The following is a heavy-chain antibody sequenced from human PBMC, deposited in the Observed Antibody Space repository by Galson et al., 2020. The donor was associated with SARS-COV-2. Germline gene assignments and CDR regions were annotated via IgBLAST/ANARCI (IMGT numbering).Heavy chain of an antibody. CDR1: GGSISSSSYY. J-gene: IGHJ3*02. CDR3: ARMSIAARSAFDI. V-gene: IGHV4-39*01. D-gene: IGHD6-6*01. Sequence: SETLSLTCTVPGGSISSSSYYWGWIRQPPGKGLEWIGSIYYSGSTYYNPSLKSRVTISVDTSKNQFSLKLSSVTAADTAVYYCARMSIAARSAFDIWGQETMVTVSS. CDR2: IYYSGST.